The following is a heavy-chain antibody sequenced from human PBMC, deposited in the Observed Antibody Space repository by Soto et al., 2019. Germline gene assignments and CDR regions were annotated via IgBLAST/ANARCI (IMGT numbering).Heavy chain of an antibody. V-gene: IGHV1-69*04. CDR3: VTEAGTYGGVEY. Sequence: QVQLVQSGTEVKKPGSSVKVSCKASGGSFSNSLFSWVRQAPGQRLEWLGRLIPGIDIPHYAQHFQGKVRTTVDKATRTVSMDLSRLNSEDTAIYYRVTEAGTYGGVEYWGQGTLVTVS. D-gene: IGHD6-19*01. CDR2: LIPGIDIP. CDR1: GGSFSNSL. J-gene: IGHJ4*02.